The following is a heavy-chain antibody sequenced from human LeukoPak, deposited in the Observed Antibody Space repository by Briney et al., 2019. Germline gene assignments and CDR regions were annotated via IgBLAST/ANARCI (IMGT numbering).Heavy chain of an antibody. Sequence: PGGSLRLSCAASRFTFSSYGMHWVRQAPGKGLEWVAVIWYDGSNKYYADSVKGRFTISRDNSKNTLYLQMNSLRAEDTAVYYCARTTTYYDFWSGYHPQYYFDYWGQGTLVTVSS. V-gene: IGHV3-33*01. J-gene: IGHJ4*02. CDR1: RFTFSSYG. CDR3: ARTTTYYDFWSGYHPQYYFDY. CDR2: IWYDGSNK. D-gene: IGHD3-3*01.